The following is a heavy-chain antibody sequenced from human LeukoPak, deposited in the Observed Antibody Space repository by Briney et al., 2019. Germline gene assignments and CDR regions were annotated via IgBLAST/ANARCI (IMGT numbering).Heavy chain of an antibody. D-gene: IGHD6-13*01. J-gene: IGHJ4*02. CDR3: VRDSSRKLDY. CDR2: TYYRSKWHN. CDR1: GDSFSNNSAA. V-gene: IGHV6-1*01. Sequence: SQTLSLTCAISGDSFSNNSAAWNWIRQSPSRGLEWLGRTYYRSKWHNDYALSVKSRITINPDTSRNLLSLQMNSVTPEDTAVYYCVRDSSRKLDYWGQGTLVTVSS.